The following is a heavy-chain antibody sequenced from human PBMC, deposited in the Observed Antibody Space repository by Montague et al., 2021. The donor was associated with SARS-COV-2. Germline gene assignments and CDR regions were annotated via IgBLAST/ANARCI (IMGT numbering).Heavy chain of an antibody. CDR1: GFTFSSYA. V-gene: IGHV3-30*04. CDR2: ISYDGSNK. CDR3: SGGLLWFGELGY. Sequence: SLRLSCAASGFTFSSYAMHWVRRAPGKGLEWVAVISYDGSNKYYADSVKGRFTISRDNSKNTLYLQMNSLRAEDTAVYYCSGGLLWFGELGYWGQGTLVTVSS. J-gene: IGHJ4*02. D-gene: IGHD3-10*01.